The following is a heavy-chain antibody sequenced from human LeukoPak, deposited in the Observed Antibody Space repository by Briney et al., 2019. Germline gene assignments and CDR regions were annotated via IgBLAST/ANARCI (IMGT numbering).Heavy chain of an antibody. Sequence: SETLSLTCSVSGGSISSYYWSWIRQPAGKGLEWIGRIYTSGSTNYNPSLKLRVTMSVDTSKNQFSLKLSSVTAADTAVYYCARGDFWVYGDYWNAFDIWGQGTMVTVSS. CDR1: GGSISSYY. CDR3: ARGDFWVYGDYWNAFDI. CDR2: IYTSGST. J-gene: IGHJ3*02. V-gene: IGHV4-4*07. D-gene: IGHD4-17*01.